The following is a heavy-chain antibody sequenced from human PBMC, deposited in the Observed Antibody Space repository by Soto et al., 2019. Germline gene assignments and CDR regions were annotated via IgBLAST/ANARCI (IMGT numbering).Heavy chain of an antibody. CDR2: IIPILGIA. CDR1: GGTFSSYT. V-gene: IGHV1-69*02. Sequence: QVQLVQSGAEVKKPGSSVKVSCKASGGTFSSYTISWVRQAPGQGLGWMGRIIPILGIANYAQKFQGRVTITADKSTSTDYMELSSLRSEDTAGYYCARGLAGDRQTSFDYWGQGTLVTVSS. CDR3: ARGLAGDRQTSFDY. J-gene: IGHJ4*02.